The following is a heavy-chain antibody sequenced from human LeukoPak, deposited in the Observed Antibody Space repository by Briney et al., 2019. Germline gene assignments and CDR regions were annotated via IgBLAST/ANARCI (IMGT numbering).Heavy chain of an antibody. CDR3: AKGSRIMITFGGVIVDAFDI. Sequence: GGSLRLSCAASGFTFSINAMSWVRQAPGKGLEWVSMIHGGGGSAYYADSVKGRFTISRDDSKNTLFLQMNSLRAEDTAVYYCAKGSRIMITFGGVIVDAFDIWGQGTMVTVSS. CDR2: IHGGGGSA. CDR1: GFTFSINA. V-gene: IGHV3-23*01. D-gene: IGHD3-16*01. J-gene: IGHJ3*02.